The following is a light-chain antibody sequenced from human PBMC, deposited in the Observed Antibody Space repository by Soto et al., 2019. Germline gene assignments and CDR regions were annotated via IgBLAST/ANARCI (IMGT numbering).Light chain of an antibody. V-gene: IGLV2-14*01. J-gene: IGLJ2*01. CDR2: DVS. CDR3: SSYTSISTHVV. CDR1: SSDVGGYNY. Sequence: QSALTQPASVSGSPGQSITISCTGTSSDVGGYNYVSWYQQHPGKAPKLMIYDVSNRPSGVSNRFSGSKSGNTASLTISGLQAEDEADYYCSSYTSISTHVVFGGWTKLTVL.